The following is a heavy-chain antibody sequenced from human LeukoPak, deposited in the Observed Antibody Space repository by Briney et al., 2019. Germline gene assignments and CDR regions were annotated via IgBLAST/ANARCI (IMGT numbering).Heavy chain of an antibody. CDR3: ARGGRGVLWGGNLNWFDP. D-gene: IGHD2-21*01. CDR2: IIPIFGTA. J-gene: IGHJ5*02. V-gene: IGHV1-69*13. Sequence: SLKVSCKASGGTFSSYAISWVRQAPGQGLEWMGGIIPIFGTANYAQKFQGRVTITADESTSTAYMELSSLRSEDTAVYYCARGGRGVLWGGNLNWFDPWGQGTLVTVSS. CDR1: GGTFSSYA.